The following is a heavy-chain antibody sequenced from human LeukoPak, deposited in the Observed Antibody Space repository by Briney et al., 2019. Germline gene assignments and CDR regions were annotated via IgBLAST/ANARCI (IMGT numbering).Heavy chain of an antibody. CDR2: IWYDGSNK. Sequence: PGRSLRLSCAASGFTFSSYGMHWVRQAPGKGLEWVAVIWYDGSNKYYADSVKGRLTISRDNSKNTLYLQMNSLRAEDTAVYYCARDVAEMATRHVDYWGQGTLVTVSS. D-gene: IGHD5-24*01. V-gene: IGHV3-33*01. J-gene: IGHJ4*02. CDR3: ARDVAEMATRHVDY. CDR1: GFTFSSYG.